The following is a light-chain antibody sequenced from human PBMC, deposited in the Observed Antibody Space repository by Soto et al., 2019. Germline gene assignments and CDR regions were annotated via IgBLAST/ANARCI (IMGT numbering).Light chain of an antibody. Sequence: QSALTQPASVSGSPGQSITISCTGTSSDVGGYDYVSWYQQHPGKAPKLMIYDVSDRPSGVSSRFSGSKSGSTASLTISGLQTEDEADYYCATWADSLSGRYVFGTWTKLTVL. CDR1: SSDVGGYDY. CDR3: ATWADSLSGRYV. J-gene: IGLJ1*01. CDR2: DVS. V-gene: IGLV2-14*01.